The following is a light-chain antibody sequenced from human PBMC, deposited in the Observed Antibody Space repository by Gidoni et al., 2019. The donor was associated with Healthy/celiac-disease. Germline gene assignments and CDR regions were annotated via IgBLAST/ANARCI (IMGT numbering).Light chain of an antibody. V-gene: IGLV2-23*03. CDR2: EGS. CDR1: SSDVGSYNL. Sequence: QSALTQPASVSGSPGQSTPISCTGTSSDVGSYNLVSWYQQHPGKAPKLMIYEGSKRPSGVSNRFSCSQSGNTASLTISGLQAEDEADYYCCSYAGSSTFVVFGGGTKLTVL. J-gene: IGLJ2*01. CDR3: CSYAGSSTFVV.